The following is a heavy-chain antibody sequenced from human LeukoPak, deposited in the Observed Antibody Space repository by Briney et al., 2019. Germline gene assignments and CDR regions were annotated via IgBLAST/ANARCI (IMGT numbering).Heavy chain of an antibody. CDR1: GFTFSSYG. D-gene: IGHD2-8*02. CDR3: ARGLSTDEFDY. J-gene: IGHJ4*02. V-gene: IGHV3-21*01. Sequence: GGSLRLSCAAPGFTFSSYGMNWVRQGPGKGLEWVSSISSSSSYIYYADSVKGRFTISRDNAKNSLYLQMNSLRAEDTAVYYCARGLSTDEFDYWGQGTLVTVSS. CDR2: ISSSSSYI.